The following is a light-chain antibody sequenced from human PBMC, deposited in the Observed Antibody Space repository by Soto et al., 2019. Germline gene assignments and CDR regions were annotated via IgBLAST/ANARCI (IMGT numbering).Light chain of an antibody. CDR3: SSYTSGSTYV. CDR1: SRDVGNYNY. V-gene: IGLV2-14*01. CDR2: DVS. J-gene: IGLJ1*01. Sequence: QSALTQPASVSGSPGQSITISCTGTSRDVGNYNYVSWYQQYPGKAPKLMIYDVSNRPSGVANRFSGSKSGNTASLTISGLQAEDAADYYCSSYTSGSTYVFGTGTKLTVL.